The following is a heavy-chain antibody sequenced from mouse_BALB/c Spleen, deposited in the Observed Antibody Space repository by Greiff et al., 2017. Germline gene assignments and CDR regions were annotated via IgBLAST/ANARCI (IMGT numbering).Heavy chain of an antibody. J-gene: IGHJ2*01. V-gene: IGHV5-17*02. CDR1: GFTFSSFG. D-gene: IGHD1-1*01. CDR2: ISSGSSTI. CDR3: ASTDFDY. Sequence: EVQRVESGGGLVQPGGSRKLSCAASGFTFSSFGMHWVRQAPEKGLEWVAYISSGSSTIYYADTVKGRFTISRDNPKNTLFLQMTSLRSEDTAMYYCASTDFDYWGQGTTLTVSS.